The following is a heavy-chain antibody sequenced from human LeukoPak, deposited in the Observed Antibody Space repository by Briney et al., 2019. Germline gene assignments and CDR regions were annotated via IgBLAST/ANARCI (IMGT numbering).Heavy chain of an antibody. CDR3: ARPRRGYFQH. CDR2: INHSGST. V-gene: IGHV4-34*01. J-gene: IGHJ1*01. Sequence: SETLSLTCAVYGGSFSGYYWSWIRQPPGKGLEWIGEINHSGSTNYNPSLKSRVTISVDTSKNQFSLKLSSVTAADTAVYYCARPRRGYFQHWGQGTLVTASS. CDR1: GGSFSGYY.